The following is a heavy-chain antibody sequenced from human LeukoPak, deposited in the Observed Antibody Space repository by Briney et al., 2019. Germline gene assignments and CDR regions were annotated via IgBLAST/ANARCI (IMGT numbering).Heavy chain of an antibody. Sequence: ASVTVSFKFSVYTLTELSMHWVRQAPGKGGGWMGGFDPEDGETIYAQKFQGRVTMTEDTSTDTAYMELSSLRSEDTAVYYCATDLFMITSADYWGQGTLVTVSS. V-gene: IGHV1-24*01. D-gene: IGHD3-16*01. CDR1: VYTLTELS. CDR3: ATDLFMITSADY. J-gene: IGHJ4*02. CDR2: FDPEDGET.